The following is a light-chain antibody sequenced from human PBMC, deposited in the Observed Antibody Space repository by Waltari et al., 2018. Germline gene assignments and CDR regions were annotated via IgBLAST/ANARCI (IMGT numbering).Light chain of an antibody. Sequence: NFMLTQPHSVSESPGKTVTISCTRSSGSIATNYVHCYQQRPGSAPTTIIYEDKQRPSGVPDRFSGSIDSSSNSASLTISGLKTEDEADYYCQSYDNSLTVFGGGTRLTVL. J-gene: IGLJ3*02. CDR2: EDK. V-gene: IGLV6-57*04. CDR1: SGSIATNY. CDR3: QSYDNSLTV.